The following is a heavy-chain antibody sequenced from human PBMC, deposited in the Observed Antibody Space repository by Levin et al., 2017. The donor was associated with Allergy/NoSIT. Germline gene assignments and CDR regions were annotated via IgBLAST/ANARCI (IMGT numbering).Heavy chain of an antibody. Sequence: GGSLRLSCAASGFTFSNAWMSWVRQAPGKGLEWVGRIKSKTDGGTTDYAAPVKGRFTISRDDSKNTLYLQMNSLKTEDTAVYYCTTDRSITMVRGVRHEIDYWGQGTLVTVSS. CDR3: TTDRSITMVRGVRHEIDY. J-gene: IGHJ4*02. D-gene: IGHD3-10*01. CDR2: IKSKTDGGTT. CDR1: GFTFSNAW. V-gene: IGHV3-15*01.